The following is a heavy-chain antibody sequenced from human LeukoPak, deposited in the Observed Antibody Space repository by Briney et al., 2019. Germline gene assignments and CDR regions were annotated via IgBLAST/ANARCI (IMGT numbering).Heavy chain of an antibody. CDR3: ARSYRRGAITMLRGVANRGAFDI. CDR1: GFTFSSYG. CDR2: ISYDGTNK. D-gene: IGHD3-10*01. Sequence: GGSLRLSCAASGFTFSSYGIHWVRQAPGKGLEWVAVISYDGTNKYYADSVKGRFTISRDNSNNTLYLQMNSLRAEDTAVYYCARSYRRGAITMLRGVANRGAFDIWGQGTMVTVSS. V-gene: IGHV3-30*03. J-gene: IGHJ3*02.